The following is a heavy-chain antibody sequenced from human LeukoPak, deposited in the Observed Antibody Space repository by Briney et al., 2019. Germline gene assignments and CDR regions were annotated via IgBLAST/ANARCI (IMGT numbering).Heavy chain of an antibody. J-gene: IGHJ6*03. CDR1: GGSFSGYY. V-gene: IGHV4-34*01. Sequence: SETLSLTCAVFGGSFSGYYWSWIRQSLGKGLEWIGEINHSGSTKYNPSLKSRVTISVDTFKNQFSLKLSSVTAADTAVYYCARLPVRGVGGYYQDQYMDVWGKGTTVTVSS. D-gene: IGHD3-10*01. CDR2: INHSGST. CDR3: ARLPVRGVGGYYQDQYMDV.